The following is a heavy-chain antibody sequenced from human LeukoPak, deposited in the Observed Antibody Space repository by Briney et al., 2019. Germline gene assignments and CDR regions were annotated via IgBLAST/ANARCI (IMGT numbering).Heavy chain of an antibody. J-gene: IGHJ4*02. V-gene: IGHV4-59*12. CDR2: IYYSGST. CDR1: GGSISSYY. D-gene: IGHD1-26*01. CDR3: ARVGARVY. Sequence: SETLSLTCTVSGGSISSYYWSWIRQPPGKGLEWIGSIYYSGSTYYNPSLKSRVTISVDTSKNQFSLRLSSVTAADTAVYYCARVGARVYWGQGTLVTVSS.